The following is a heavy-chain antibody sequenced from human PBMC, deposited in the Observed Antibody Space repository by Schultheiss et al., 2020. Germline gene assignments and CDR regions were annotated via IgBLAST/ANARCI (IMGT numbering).Heavy chain of an antibody. CDR1: GGSISSGGYY. CDR3: ARAPATSIGNWFDP. D-gene: IGHD2/OR15-2a*01. CDR2: IFHSGNT. V-gene: IGHV4-31*03. Sequence: SETLSLTCTVSGGSISSGGYYWSWIRQHPGKGLEWIAYIFHSGNTYYNPSLKSRVNISVDTSKNQFSLKLSSVTAADTAVYYCARAPATSIGNWFDPWGQGTLVTVSS. J-gene: IGHJ5*02.